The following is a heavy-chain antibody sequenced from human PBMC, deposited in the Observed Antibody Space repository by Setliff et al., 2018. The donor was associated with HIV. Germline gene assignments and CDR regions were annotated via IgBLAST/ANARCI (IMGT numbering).Heavy chain of an antibody. CDR1: GYIFISYG. V-gene: IGHV1-18*01. J-gene: IGHJ1*01. D-gene: IGHD5-12*01. CDR3: ARDEVPFRPPVATAGGFFHH. Sequence: ASVKVSCKASGYIFISYGISWVRQAPGQGLEWMGWISAYSGNTNYAQKVQGRVTMTTHTPTNTAYMELRSLRSDDTAVYYCARDEVPFRPPVATAGGFFHHWGRGTLVTVSS. CDR2: ISAYSGNT.